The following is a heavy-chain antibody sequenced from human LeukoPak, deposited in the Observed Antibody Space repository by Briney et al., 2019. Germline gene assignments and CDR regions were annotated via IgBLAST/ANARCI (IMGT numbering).Heavy chain of an antibody. CDR3: ASVSRWDDWAFEG. D-gene: IGHD3-16*01. J-gene: IGHJ4*02. Sequence: SETLSLTCTVSIGSFRSYYWSCVRQPPGKGLEWIGYIYYSGSTNYNPSLKSRVTISVDTSKNQFSLKLSSVTAADTAVYYCASVSRWDDWAFEGWGQGIRVTVSS. CDR1: IGSFRSYY. CDR2: IYYSGST. V-gene: IGHV4-59*01.